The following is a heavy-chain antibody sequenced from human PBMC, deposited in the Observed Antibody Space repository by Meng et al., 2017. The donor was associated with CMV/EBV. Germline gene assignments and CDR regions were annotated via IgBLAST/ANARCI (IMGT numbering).Heavy chain of an antibody. CDR1: GFTFSTFA. CDR2: ISGNGGRT. CDR3: AGLEMTSRGY. Sequence: LSCAASGFTFSTFAMSWVRQAPGKGLEWVSGISGNGGRTYYADSVKGRFTISRDNSKNTLYLQMDSLRDEDTAVYFCAGLEMTSRGYWGQGTLVTVSS. V-gene: IGHV3-23*01. J-gene: IGHJ4*02. D-gene: IGHD5-24*01.